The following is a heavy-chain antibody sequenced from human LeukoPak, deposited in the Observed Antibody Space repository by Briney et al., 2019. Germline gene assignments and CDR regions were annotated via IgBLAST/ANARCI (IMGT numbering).Heavy chain of an antibody. CDR1: GGSISSYY. CDR2: IYYSGST. V-gene: IGHV4-59*01. D-gene: IGHD3-22*01. CDR3: ARGGDSSGYYYPVFDY. J-gene: IGHJ4*02. Sequence: PSETLSLTCTVSGGSISSYYWSWIRQPPGRGLEWIGYIYYSGSTNYNPSLKSRVTISVDTSKNQFSLKLSSVTAADTAVYYCARGGDSSGYYYPVFDYWGQGTLVTVSS.